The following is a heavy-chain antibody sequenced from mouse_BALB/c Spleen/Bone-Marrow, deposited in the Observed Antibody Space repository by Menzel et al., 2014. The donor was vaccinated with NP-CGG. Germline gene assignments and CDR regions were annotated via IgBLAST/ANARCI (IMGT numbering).Heavy chain of an antibody. V-gene: IGHV1-4*01. J-gene: IGHJ2*01. Sequence: VQVVESGAELARPGASVKMSCRASGYTFTTYTIHWVRQRPGQGLEWIGYINPSSGYTNYNQKFKDKATLTADKSSSTAYMQLSSLTSEDPAVYYCARRDDGYVFFDYWGQGTTLTVSS. CDR3: ARRDDGYVFFDY. D-gene: IGHD2-3*01. CDR1: GYTFTTYT. CDR2: INPSSGYT.